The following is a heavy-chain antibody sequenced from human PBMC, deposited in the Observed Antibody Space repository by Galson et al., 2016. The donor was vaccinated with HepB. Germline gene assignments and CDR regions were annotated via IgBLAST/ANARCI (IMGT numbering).Heavy chain of an antibody. CDR2: IFHSGRV. J-gene: IGHJ4*02. CDR3: ARQYWGGPSDY. V-gene: IGHV4-39*07. Sequence: SETLSLTCTVSGGSISSRTYYWGWVRQPPGQGLEWIGQIFHSGRVSYTPSLASRVTISIDTSNNHFSLRLTSVTAADTALYYCARQYWGGPSDYWGQGTLVTVSS. D-gene: IGHD2/OR15-2a*01. CDR1: GGSISSRTYY.